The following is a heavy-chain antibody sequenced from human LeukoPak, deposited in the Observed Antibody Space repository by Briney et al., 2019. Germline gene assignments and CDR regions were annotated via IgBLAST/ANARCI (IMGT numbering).Heavy chain of an antibody. CDR1: GGSFSGYY. D-gene: IGHD3-22*01. V-gene: IGHV4-34*01. J-gene: IGHJ3*02. CDR3: ARGRKSITMIVVVITKRKYAFDI. Sequence: SETLSLTCAVYGGSFSGYYWSWIRQPPGKGLEWIGEINHNGSTNYNPSLKSRVTISVDTSKNQFSLKLSSVTAADTAVYYCARGRKSITMIVVVITKRKYAFDIWGQGIMVTVSS. CDR2: INHNGST.